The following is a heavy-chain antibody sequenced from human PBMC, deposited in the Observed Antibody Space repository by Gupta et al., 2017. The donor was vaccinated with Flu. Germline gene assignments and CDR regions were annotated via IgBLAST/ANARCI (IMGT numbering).Heavy chain of an antibody. D-gene: IGHD1-26*01. CDR2: IGGSGGTT. Sequence: YGMNWVRQAPEKGLEWVSGIGGSGGTTYYADSVKGRFTISRDNSMNTLYLQMNSLRGEDTAIYYCATRSGNSYAFDFWGQGTMVTVSS. J-gene: IGHJ3*01. CDR3: ATRSGNSYAFDF. V-gene: IGHV3-23*01. CDR1: YG.